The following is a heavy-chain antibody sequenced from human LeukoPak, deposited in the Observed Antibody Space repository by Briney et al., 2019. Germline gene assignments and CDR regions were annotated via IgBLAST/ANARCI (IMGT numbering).Heavy chain of an antibody. CDR1: GFTFSSYA. D-gene: IGHD3-9*01. V-gene: IGHV3-23*01. Sequence: GGSLRLSCAASGFTFSSYAMSWVRQAPGKGLEWVSAISGSGGSTYYADSVKGRFTISRDNSKNTLYLQMNSLRAEDTAVYYCAKEGDDILTGASWYFDYWGQGTLVTVSS. J-gene: IGHJ4*02. CDR2: ISGSGGST. CDR3: AKEGDDILTGASWYFDY.